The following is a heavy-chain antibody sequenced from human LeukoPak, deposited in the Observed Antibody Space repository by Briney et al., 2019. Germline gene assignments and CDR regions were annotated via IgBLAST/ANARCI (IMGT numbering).Heavy chain of an antibody. V-gene: IGHV4-38-2*02. CDR3: ARLYYDFWSGYNYNWFDP. CDR1: GYSISSGYY. CDR2: IYHSGST. D-gene: IGHD3-3*01. Sequence: SETLSLTCTVSGYSISSGYYWGWIRQPPGKGLEWIGSIYHSGSTYYNPSLKSRVTISVDTSKNQFSLKLSSVTAADTAVYYCARLYYDFWSGYNYNWFDPWGQGTLVTVSS. J-gene: IGHJ5*02.